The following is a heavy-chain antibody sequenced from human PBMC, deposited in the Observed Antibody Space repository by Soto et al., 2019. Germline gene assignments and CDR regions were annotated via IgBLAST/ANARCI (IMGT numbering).Heavy chain of an antibody. CDR1: GFTFTSSA. J-gene: IGHJ6*02. Sequence: ASGKVSCKASGFTFTSSAVQWVRQARGQRLEWIGWIVVGSGNTNYAQKFQERVTITRDMSTSTAYMELSSLGSEDTAVYYCAAPSAEDYYGMDVWGQGTTVTVSS. V-gene: IGHV1-58*01. CDR3: AAPSAEDYYGMDV. CDR2: IVVGSGNT.